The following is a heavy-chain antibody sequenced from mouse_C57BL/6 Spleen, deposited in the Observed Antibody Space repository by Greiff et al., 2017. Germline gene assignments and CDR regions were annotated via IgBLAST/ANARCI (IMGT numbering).Heavy chain of an antibody. Sequence: EVQGVESGGGLVKPGGSLKLSCAASGFTFSDYGMHWVRQAPEKGLEWVAYISSGSSTIYYADTVKGRFTISRDNAKNTLFLQINSLGSEDTAMYYCARRGDVYHGYAMDYWGQGTSVTVSS. J-gene: IGHJ4*01. CDR2: ISSGSSTI. CDR3: ARRGDVYHGYAMDY. V-gene: IGHV5-17*01. D-gene: IGHD2-3*01. CDR1: GFTFSDYG.